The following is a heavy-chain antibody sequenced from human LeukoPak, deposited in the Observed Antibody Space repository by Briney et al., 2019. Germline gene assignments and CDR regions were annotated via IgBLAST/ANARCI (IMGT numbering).Heavy chain of an antibody. Sequence: ASVTVSCRASGYTFADYYMHWVRQAPGQGLEWMGWINPNSGGTNYAQKFQGRVTMTRDTSISTAYMELSRLRSDDTAAYYCARDGELIQWLVPNYYYYMDVWGKGTTVTVSS. CDR2: INPNSGGT. J-gene: IGHJ6*03. CDR1: GYTFADYY. V-gene: IGHV1-2*02. CDR3: ARDGELIQWLVPNYYYYMDV. D-gene: IGHD6-19*01.